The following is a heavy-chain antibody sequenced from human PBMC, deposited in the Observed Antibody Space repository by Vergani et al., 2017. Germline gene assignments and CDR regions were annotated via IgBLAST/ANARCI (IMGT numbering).Heavy chain of an antibody. CDR2: IYYSGST. J-gene: IGHJ4*02. CDR3: ARSGTRYFFDY. D-gene: IGHD1-1*01. V-gene: IGHV4-59*01. Sequence: QVQLQESGPGLVKPSQTLSLTCTVSGGSISSYYWSWIRQPPGKGLEWIGYIYYSGSTNYNPSLKSRVTISVDTSKNQFSLTLSSVTAAVTAVYCCARSGTRYFFDYWGQGTLVTVSS. CDR1: GGSISSYY.